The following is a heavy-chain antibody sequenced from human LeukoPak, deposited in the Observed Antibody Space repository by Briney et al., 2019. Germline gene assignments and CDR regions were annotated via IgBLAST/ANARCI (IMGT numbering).Heavy chain of an antibody. V-gene: IGHV3-23*01. CDR2: ISDSGDST. Sequence: GGSLRLSCAASGFTFSNYAMTWVRQAPGKGLEWVSAISDSGDSTKYADSVKGRFTIFRDNSRNTLYLRMNSLRAEDTAVYYCAKDWRADYWGQGTLVTVSS. CDR1: GFTFSNYA. J-gene: IGHJ4*02. CDR3: AKDWRADY.